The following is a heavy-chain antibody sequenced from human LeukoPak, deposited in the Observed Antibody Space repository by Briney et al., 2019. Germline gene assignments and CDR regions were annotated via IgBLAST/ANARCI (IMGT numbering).Heavy chain of an antibody. CDR1: GGSISSYY. Sequence: SETLSLTCTVSGGSISSYYWSWIRQPPGKGLEWIGYIYYSGSTNYNPSLKSRVTISVDTSKNQFSLKLSSVTAADTAVYYCARYVVTPRYYYGMDVWGQGTTVTVSS. CDR3: ARYVVTPRYYYGMDV. V-gene: IGHV4-59*01. J-gene: IGHJ6*02. D-gene: IGHD4-23*01. CDR2: IYYSGST.